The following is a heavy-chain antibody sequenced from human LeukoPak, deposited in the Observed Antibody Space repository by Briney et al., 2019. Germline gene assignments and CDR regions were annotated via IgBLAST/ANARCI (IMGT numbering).Heavy chain of an antibody. Sequence: PSETLSLTCTVSGNSISSGDNYWSWIRQPAGKGLEWIGRIYTTGSTNYNPSLKSRVTMSVDTSKNRFSLTLSSVTAADTAVYYCARTHSSRYNWFDPWGQGTLVTVSS. D-gene: IGHD6-13*01. V-gene: IGHV4-61*02. CDR3: ARTHSSRYNWFDP. CDR1: GNSISSGDNY. CDR2: IYTTGST. J-gene: IGHJ5*02.